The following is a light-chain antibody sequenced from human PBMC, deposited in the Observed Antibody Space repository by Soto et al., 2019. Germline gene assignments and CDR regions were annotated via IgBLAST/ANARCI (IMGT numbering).Light chain of an antibody. CDR2: TSN. J-gene: IGLJ2*01. CDR1: RSNIGKNT. Sequence: QPVLTQPPSVSGTPGQTVTISCSGARSNIGKNTLNWFQQLPGTAPNLLISTSNHRPSGVRDRFSGSKSGTSASLTISGLRSDDEADYYCAAWDDILNVVVFGGGTKVTVL. V-gene: IGLV1-44*01. CDR3: AAWDDILNVVV.